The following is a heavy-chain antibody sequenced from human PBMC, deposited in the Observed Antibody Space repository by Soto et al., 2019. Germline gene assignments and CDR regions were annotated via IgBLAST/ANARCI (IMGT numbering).Heavy chain of an antibody. V-gene: IGHV5-51*01. J-gene: IGHJ4*02. CDR2: IYPGDSNT. CDR3: TRQDLSSGCDY. CDR1: GYSFSSYW. D-gene: IGHD3-22*01. Sequence: GESLKISCXGSGYSFSSYWIGWVCQMPGKGLEWMGIIYPGDSNTRYSPSFKGLVTISVDKSISTAYLQWSSLKASDTAIYYCTRQDLSSGCDYWGQGTLVTVSS.